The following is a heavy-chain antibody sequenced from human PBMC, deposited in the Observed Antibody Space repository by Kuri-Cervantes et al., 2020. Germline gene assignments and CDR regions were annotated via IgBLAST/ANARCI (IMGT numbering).Heavy chain of an antibody. Sequence: LRLSCTVSGGSISSGGYYWSWIRQHPGKGLEWIGYIYYSGSTYYNPSLKSRVTISVDTSKNQFSLKLSSVTAADTAVYYCARAYYDSSGYHALDIWGQGTMVTVSS. CDR1: GGSISSGGYY. CDR3: ARAYYDSSGYHALDI. D-gene: IGHD3-22*01. CDR2: IYYSGST. J-gene: IGHJ3*02. V-gene: IGHV4-31*02.